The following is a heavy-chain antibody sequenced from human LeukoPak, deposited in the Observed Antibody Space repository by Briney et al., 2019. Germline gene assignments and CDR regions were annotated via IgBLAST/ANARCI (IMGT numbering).Heavy chain of an antibody. J-gene: IGHJ4*02. CDR3: AKGHDDFRQFDY. CDR1: GGTFANYA. D-gene: IGHD3-3*01. Sequence: SVKVSCKASGGTFANYAISWVRKPPGQGLGLMGGIIPIFGTGDSAQKFQGRLTITADESTRTTYMELSSLRSEDTAVYYCAKGHDDFRQFDYWGQGTLITVSS. CDR2: IIPIFGTG. V-gene: IGHV1-69*13.